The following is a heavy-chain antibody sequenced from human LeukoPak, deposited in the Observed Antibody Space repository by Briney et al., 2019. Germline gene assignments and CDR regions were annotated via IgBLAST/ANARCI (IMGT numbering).Heavy chain of an antibody. J-gene: IGHJ4*02. D-gene: IGHD4-23*01. CDR2: IYYSGST. Sequence: SETLSLTCTVSGGSINSYYWSWIRQPPGKGLEWIGYIYYSGSTNYNPSLKSRVTISVDTSKNQFSLKLSSVTAADTAVYFCARANTTMEGSLDFDYWGQGTLVAVSS. CDR1: GGSINSYY. V-gene: IGHV4-59*01. CDR3: ARANTTMEGSLDFDY.